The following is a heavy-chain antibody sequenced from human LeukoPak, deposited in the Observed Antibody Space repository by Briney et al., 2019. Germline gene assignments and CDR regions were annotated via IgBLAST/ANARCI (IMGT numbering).Heavy chain of an antibody. CDR3: ANGLAASGKFLLRDYYYFIDV. D-gene: IGHD1-26*01. J-gene: IGHJ6*03. V-gene: IGHV3-23*01. CDR1: GFTFSSYA. CDR2: INGNGAAT. Sequence: SGGSLRLSCAASGFTFSSYAMSWVRQAPGKGLEWVSTINGNGAATYYADSFKGRFLISRDDSKSTVYLRMNKLRVEDSGLYYCANGLAASGKFLLRDYYYFIDVWGKGTTVIVS.